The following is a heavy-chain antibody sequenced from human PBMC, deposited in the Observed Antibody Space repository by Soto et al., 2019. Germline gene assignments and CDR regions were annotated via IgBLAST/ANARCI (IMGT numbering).Heavy chain of an antibody. Sequence: GGSLRLSCAASGFTFSSYAMSWVRQAPGKGLEWVSAISGSGGSTYYADSVKGRFTISRDNSKNTLYLQMNSLRAEDTAVYYCAKGVTVTTRSTNYYYYYMDVWGKGTTVTVSS. D-gene: IGHD4-17*01. CDR3: AKGVTVTTRSTNYYYYYMDV. CDR1: GFTFSSYA. V-gene: IGHV3-23*01. J-gene: IGHJ6*03. CDR2: ISGSGGST.